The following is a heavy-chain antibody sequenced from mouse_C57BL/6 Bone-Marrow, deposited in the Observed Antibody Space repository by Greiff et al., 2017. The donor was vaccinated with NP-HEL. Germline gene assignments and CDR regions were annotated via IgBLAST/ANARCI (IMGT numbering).Heavy chain of an antibody. CDR2: LIPNNGGT. V-gene: IGHV1-26*01. D-gene: IGHD2-4*01. J-gene: IGHJ4*01. CDR1: GYTFTDYY. Sequence: EVQLPQSGPELVKPGASVKISCKASGYTFTDYYMNWVKLSPGQSLEWIGDLIPNNGGTSYNQKFKGKATLTVDKSSGTAYMELRSLTSEDSAVYYCARAPYYDYDGAMDYWGQGTSVTVSS. CDR3: ARAPYYDYDGAMDY.